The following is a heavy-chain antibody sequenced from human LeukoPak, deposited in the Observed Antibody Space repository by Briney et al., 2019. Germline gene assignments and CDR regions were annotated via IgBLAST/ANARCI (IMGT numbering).Heavy chain of an antibody. CDR3: ATDPPYGTAAFDI. D-gene: IGHD1-26*01. CDR2: ISYDGSNK. Sequence: GGSLRLSWAASGFTLSNYAMHWVRQAQGKGLGWVAVISYDGSNKYYADSVKHRFTISRDNSKNTLYLQMNSLRAEDTAVYYCATDPPYGTAAFDIWGQGTMVTVSS. V-gene: IGHV3-30-3*01. CDR1: GFTLSNYA. J-gene: IGHJ3*02.